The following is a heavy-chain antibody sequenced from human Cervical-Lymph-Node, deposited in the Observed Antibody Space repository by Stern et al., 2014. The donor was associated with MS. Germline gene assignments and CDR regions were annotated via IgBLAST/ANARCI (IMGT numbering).Heavy chain of an antibody. V-gene: IGHV3-30*03. CDR3: ARDYEDTSMLFDH. Sequence: VQLVESGGAVVQPGRSLRLSCAASGFTFSSYGMHWVRQAQGKGLEWVTVISYDGNHKYYAASVKGRFTISRDNSKNTLHLQMNSVTPDDTAIYYCARDYEDTSMLFDHWGQGTLVTVSS. CDR2: ISYDGNHK. D-gene: IGHD2-8*01. CDR1: GFTFSSYG. J-gene: IGHJ4*02.